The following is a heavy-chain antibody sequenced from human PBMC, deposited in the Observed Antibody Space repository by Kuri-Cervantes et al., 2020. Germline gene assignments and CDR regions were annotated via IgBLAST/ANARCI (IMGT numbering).Heavy chain of an antibody. CDR3: AKDKDYYGSGAIDY. CDR1: GFTFSSYA. J-gene: IGHJ4*02. CDR2: ISYDGSNK. D-gene: IGHD3-10*01. V-gene: IGHV3-30*18. Sequence: GGSLRLSCAASGFTFSSYAMSWVRQAPGKGLEWVAVISYDGSNKYYADSVKGRFTISRDNSKNTLYLQMNSLRAEDTAVYYCAKDKDYYGSGAIDYWGQGTLVTVSS.